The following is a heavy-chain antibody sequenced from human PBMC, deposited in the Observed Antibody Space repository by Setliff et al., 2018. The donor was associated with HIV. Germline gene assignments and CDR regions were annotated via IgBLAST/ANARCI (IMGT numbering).Heavy chain of an antibody. J-gene: IGHJ3*02. CDR2: IYYSGSA. V-gene: IGHV4-31*03. CDR1: GGSISSFNHY. CDR3: ARMPQYYAFWSGYYKSDFDI. Sequence: TLSLTCTVSGGSISSFNHYWNWIRQHPGKGLEWIGYIYYSGSAYYNPSLKSRVTISIDTSKNHFSLKLTSVTAADTAVYYCARMPQYYAFWSGYYKSDFDIWGQGTMVTVS. D-gene: IGHD3-3*01.